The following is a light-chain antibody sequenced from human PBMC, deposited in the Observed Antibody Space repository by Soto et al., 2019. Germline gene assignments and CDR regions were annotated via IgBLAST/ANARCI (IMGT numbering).Light chain of an antibody. CDR1: QSINNW. J-gene: IGKJ2*01. CDR3: QHYNAY. V-gene: IGKV1-5*03. Sequence: DIQMTQSPSTLSASVGDRVTITCRASQSINNWLAWYQLKPGKAPKLLIYGASSLESGVPSRFSGSGSGTEFTLTISSLQPDDFATYYCQHYNAYFGQVTKLELK. CDR2: GAS.